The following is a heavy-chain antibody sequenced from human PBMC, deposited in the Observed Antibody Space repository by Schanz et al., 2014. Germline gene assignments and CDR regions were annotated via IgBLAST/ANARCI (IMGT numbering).Heavy chain of an antibody. V-gene: IGHV3-23*04. CDR2: ISGSGGST. D-gene: IGHD3-3*01. CDR3: VRDSFFAFDY. J-gene: IGHJ4*02. Sequence: EVKMVESGGGLVKPGGSLRLSCAASGFTFSSYAMSWVRQAPGKGLEWVSAISGSGGSTYYADSVTGRFTISRDNAKNTLYLQMNTLRAEDTAVYYCVRDSFFAFDYWGQGTLVTVSS. CDR1: GFTFSSYA.